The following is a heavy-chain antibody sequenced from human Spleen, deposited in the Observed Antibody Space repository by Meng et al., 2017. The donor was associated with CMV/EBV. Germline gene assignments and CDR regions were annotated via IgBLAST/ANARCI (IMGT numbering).Heavy chain of an antibody. J-gene: IGHJ4*02. Sequence: SGGSISSDGYYWSWIRQHPGKGLEWIGNVYYSGNTYYNPSLKSRVTISVDTSKNQFSLKLRSVTAADTAAFYCARDRGGNRPAYFDYWGQGTLVTVSS. CDR2: VYYSGNT. CDR1: GGSISSDGYY. V-gene: IGHV4-31*02. D-gene: IGHD2-15*01. CDR3: ARDRGGNRPAYFDY.